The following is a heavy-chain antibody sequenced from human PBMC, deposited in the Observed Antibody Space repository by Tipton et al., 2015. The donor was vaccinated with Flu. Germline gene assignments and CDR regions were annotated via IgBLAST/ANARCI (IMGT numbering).Heavy chain of an antibody. CDR1: GGSISSYY. V-gene: IGHV4-4*07. J-gene: IGHJ4*02. D-gene: IGHD3-16*01. CDR2: IYTSGST. Sequence: TLSLTCTVSGGSISSYYWSWTRQPAGKGLEWIGRIYTSGSTNYNPSLKSRVTMSVDKSKNQFSLKLSSVTAAVTAVYYCARAGSYDYVLGIEFDYWGQGTLVTVSS. CDR3: ARAGSYDYVLGIEFDY.